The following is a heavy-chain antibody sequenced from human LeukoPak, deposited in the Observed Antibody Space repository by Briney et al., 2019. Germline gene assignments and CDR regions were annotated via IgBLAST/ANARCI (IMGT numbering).Heavy chain of an antibody. CDR3: ARMASGSWFDP. D-gene: IGHD3-10*01. J-gene: IGHJ5*02. CDR2: IYYSGST. CDR1: GGSISSSSYY. Sequence: SETLSLTCTVSGGSISSSSYYWGWIRQPPGKGLEWIGSIYYSGSTYYNPSLKSRVTISVDTSKNQFSLKLSSVTAADTAVYYCARMASGSWFDPWGQGTLVTVSS. V-gene: IGHV4-39*07.